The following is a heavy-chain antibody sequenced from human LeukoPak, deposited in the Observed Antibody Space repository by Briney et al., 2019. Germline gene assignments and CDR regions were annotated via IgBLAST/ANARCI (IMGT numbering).Heavy chain of an antibody. CDR3: AREEHAGYFDY. CDR1: GGTSSSYA. Sequence: AASVKVSCKASGGTSSSYAISWVRQAPGQGLEWMGGIIPIFGTANYAQKFQGRVTMTTDTSTSTAYMELRSLRSDDTAVYYCAREEHAGYFDYWGQGTLVTVSS. V-gene: IGHV1-69*05. J-gene: IGHJ4*02. CDR2: IIPIFGTA. D-gene: IGHD1/OR15-1a*01.